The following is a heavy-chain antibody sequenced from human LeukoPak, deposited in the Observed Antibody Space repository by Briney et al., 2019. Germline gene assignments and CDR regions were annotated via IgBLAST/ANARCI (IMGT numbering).Heavy chain of an antibody. CDR3: ARGRARIAAAGNWFDP. Sequence: SVKVSCKASGGTFSSYAISWVRQAPGQGLEWMGGIIPIFGTANYAQRFQGRVTITADESTSTAYMELSSLRSEDTAVYYCARGRARIAAAGNWFDPWGQGTLVTVSS. CDR2: IIPIFGTA. CDR1: GGTFSSYA. V-gene: IGHV1-69*01. D-gene: IGHD6-13*01. J-gene: IGHJ5*02.